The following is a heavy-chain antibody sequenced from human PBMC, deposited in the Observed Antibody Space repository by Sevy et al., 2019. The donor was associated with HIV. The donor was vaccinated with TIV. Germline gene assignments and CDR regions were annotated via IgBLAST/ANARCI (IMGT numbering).Heavy chain of an antibody. CDR3: ARDRGDGYNKGSFDY. J-gene: IGHJ4*02. D-gene: IGHD3-10*01. CDR1: GFTFSSYS. Sequence: GGSLRLSCAASGFTFSSYSMNWVRQAPGKGLEWVSSISSSSSYIYYADSVKGRFTISRDNAKNSLYLQMNSLRAEDTAVYYCARDRGDGYNKGSFDYWGQRTLVTVSS. CDR2: ISSSSSYI. V-gene: IGHV3-21*01.